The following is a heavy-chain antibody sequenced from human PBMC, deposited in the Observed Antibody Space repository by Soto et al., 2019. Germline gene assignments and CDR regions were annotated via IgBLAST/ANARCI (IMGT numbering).Heavy chain of an antibody. V-gene: IGHV4-31*03. CDR3: ARALTSTVYGSGSPGAGWFDP. D-gene: IGHD3-10*01. CDR1: GGSISSGGYY. CDR2: IYYSGST. J-gene: IGHJ5*02. Sequence: SGTLSLTCIVSGGSISSGGYYWGWIRQHPGKGLEWIGYIYYSGSTYYNPSLKSRVTISADTSKNQFSLKLSSVTAADTAVYYCARALTSTVYGSGSPGAGWFDPWGQGTLVTVS.